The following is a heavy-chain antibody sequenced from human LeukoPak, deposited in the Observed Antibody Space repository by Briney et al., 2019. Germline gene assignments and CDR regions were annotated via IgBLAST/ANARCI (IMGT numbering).Heavy chain of an antibody. Sequence: SETLSLTCTVSGGSISSSNYYWGWIRQPPGKGLEWSGSIYYSGSTYYNPSLKSRVTISVDASKNQFSLKLSSVTAADTAVYYCARFSDYYDSNGYYEDYWGQGTLVTVSP. CDR1: GGSISSSNYY. J-gene: IGHJ4*02. D-gene: IGHD3-22*01. CDR3: ARFSDYYDSNGYYEDY. V-gene: IGHV4-39*01. CDR2: IYYSGST.